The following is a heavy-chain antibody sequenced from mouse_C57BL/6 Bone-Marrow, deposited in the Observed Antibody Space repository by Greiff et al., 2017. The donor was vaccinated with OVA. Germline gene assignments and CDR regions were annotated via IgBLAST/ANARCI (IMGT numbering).Heavy chain of an antibody. CDR1: GFTFSSYA. D-gene: IGHD2-1*01. Sequence: EVQLVESGEGLVKPGGSLKLSCAASGFTFSSYAMSWVRQTPEKRLEWVAYISSGGDYIYNADTVKGRFTITRDNARNTLYLQMSSLKYEDAAMYYCTRLLGTMDYWGQGTSVTVSS. J-gene: IGHJ4*01. V-gene: IGHV5-9-1*02. CDR3: TRLLGTMDY. CDR2: ISSGGDYI.